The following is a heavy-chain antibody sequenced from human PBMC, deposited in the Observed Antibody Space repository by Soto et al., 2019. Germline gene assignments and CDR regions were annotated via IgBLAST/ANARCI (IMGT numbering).Heavy chain of an antibody. J-gene: IGHJ6*02. CDR3: ARDFYDSSAYPTDAAPNYYYYGLDV. CDR1: GGTFSNYA. D-gene: IGHD3-22*01. Sequence: QVQLVQSGAEVKKPGSSVKVSCEASGGTFSNYAISWVRRAPGQGLEWMGGIIPIFDTANYAQKFQGRVTFTADESTSTAYMELSSLRSEDTAVYYCARDFYDSSAYPTDAAPNYYYYGLDVWGQGTTVTVSS. CDR2: IIPIFDTA. V-gene: IGHV1-69*01.